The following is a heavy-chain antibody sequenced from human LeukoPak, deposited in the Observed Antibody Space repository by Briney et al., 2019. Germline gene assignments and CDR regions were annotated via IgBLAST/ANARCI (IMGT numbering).Heavy chain of an antibody. V-gene: IGHV3-21*01. Sequence: PGGSLRHSCAASGFTFSSYSMNWVRQAPGKGLEWVSSISSSSSYIYYADSVNGRFTISRDNAKNSLYLQMNRLRAEDTAVYYCARDWDSGSYYFDYWGQGTLVTVSS. CDR3: ARDWDSGSYYFDY. CDR2: ISSSSSYI. D-gene: IGHD1-26*01. J-gene: IGHJ4*02. CDR1: GFTFSSYS.